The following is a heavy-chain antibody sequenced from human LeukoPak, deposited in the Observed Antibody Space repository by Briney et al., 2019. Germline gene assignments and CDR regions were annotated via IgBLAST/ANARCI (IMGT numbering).Heavy chain of an antibody. CDR1: GFTFSSYW. V-gene: IGHV3-7*01. CDR3: ARDGGYSYGENVGIDY. D-gene: IGHD5-18*01. J-gene: IGHJ4*02. Sequence: GGSLRLSCAASGFTFSSYWMSWVRQAPGKGLEWVANIKQDGSEKYYVDSVKGRFTIPRGNAKNSLYLQMNSLRAEDTAVYYCARDGGYSYGENVGIDYWGQGTLVTVSS. CDR2: IKQDGSEK.